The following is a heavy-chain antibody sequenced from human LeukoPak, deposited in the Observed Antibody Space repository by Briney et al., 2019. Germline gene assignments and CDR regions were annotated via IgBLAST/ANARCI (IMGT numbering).Heavy chain of an antibody. D-gene: IGHD3-16*02. Sequence: GGSLRLSCSASGFTFSSYAMHWVRQAPGKGLEYVSAISSNGGSTYYADSVKGRLTISRDNSKNTLYLQMSSLRAEDTAVYYCVKGGRVMITFGGVIEPTYFDYWGQGTLVTVSS. J-gene: IGHJ4*02. CDR2: ISSNGGST. CDR3: VKGGRVMITFGGVIEPTYFDY. CDR1: GFTFSSYA. V-gene: IGHV3-64D*06.